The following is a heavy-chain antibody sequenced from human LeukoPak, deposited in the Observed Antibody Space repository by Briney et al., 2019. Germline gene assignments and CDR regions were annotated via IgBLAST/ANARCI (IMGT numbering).Heavy chain of an antibody. V-gene: IGHV3-64*01. J-gene: IGHJ6*02. Sequence: PGGSLRVSCAASGFTFSSYAMHWVRQAPGKGLEYVSAISSNGGSTYYANSVKGRFTISRDNSKNTLYLQMGSLRAEDMAVYYCARPTSSSWYVTYYGMDVWGQGTTVTVSS. CDR3: ARPTSSSWYVTYYGMDV. CDR2: ISSNGGST. CDR1: GFTFSSYA. D-gene: IGHD6-13*01.